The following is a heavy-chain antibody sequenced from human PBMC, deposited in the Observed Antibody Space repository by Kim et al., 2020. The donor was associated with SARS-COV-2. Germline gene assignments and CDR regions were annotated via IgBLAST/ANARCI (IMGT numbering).Heavy chain of an antibody. CDR3: AKDFGAPSGSLWFGGLPPGTGY. CDR2: ISYDGSNK. V-gene: IGHV3-30*18. Sequence: GGSLRLSCAASGFTFSSYGMHWVRQAPGKGLEWVAGISYDGSNKYYADSVKGRFTISRDNSKNTLYLQMNSLRAEDTAVYYCAKDFGAPSGSLWFGGLPPGTGYWGQGALVTVSS. D-gene: IGHD3-10*01. CDR1: GFTFSSYG. J-gene: IGHJ4*02.